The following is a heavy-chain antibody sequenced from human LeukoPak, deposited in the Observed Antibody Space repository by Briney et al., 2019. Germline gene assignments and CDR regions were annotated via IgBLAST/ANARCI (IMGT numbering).Heavy chain of an antibody. CDR1: GLTFGSYA. D-gene: IGHD1-1*01. CDR2: ISYDGSNK. CDR3: ARDWKLDY. V-gene: IGHV3-30*04. Sequence: GRSRRLSVAASGLTFGSYAMHWVRQAPGKGLEWVAVISYDGSNKYYADSVKGRFTISRDNSKNTLYLQMNSLRAEDTAVYYCARDWKLDYWGQGTLVTVSS. J-gene: IGHJ4*02.